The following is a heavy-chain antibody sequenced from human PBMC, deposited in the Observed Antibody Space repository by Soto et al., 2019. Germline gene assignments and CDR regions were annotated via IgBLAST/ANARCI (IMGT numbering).Heavy chain of an antibody. V-gene: IGHV4-30-4*01. Sequence: PSETLSLTCTVSGGSISSGDYYWSWIRQPPGKGLEWIGYIHYTGSTYYTPSLKSRMTISIDTSKNQFSLRLSSVTAADTTVYYCARDVKLTRFDPWGQGTLVTVSS. CDR3: ARDVKLTRFDP. J-gene: IGHJ5*02. CDR1: GGSISSGDYY. CDR2: IHYTGST.